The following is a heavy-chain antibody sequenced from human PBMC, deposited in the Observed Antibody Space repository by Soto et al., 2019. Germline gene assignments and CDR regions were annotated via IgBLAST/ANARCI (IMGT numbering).Heavy chain of an antibody. D-gene: IGHD6-19*01. V-gene: IGHV3-48*02. CDR1: GFTFSSYS. CDR2: ISSSSSTI. Sequence: EVQLVESGGGLVQPGGSLRLSCAASGFTFSSYSMNWVRQAPGKGLEWVSYISSSSSTIYYADSVKGRFTISRDNAKNSLYLKMNSLRDEDTAVYYCAREPRLGIGWYGYYFDYWGQGTLVTVSS. J-gene: IGHJ4*02. CDR3: AREPRLGIGWYGYYFDY.